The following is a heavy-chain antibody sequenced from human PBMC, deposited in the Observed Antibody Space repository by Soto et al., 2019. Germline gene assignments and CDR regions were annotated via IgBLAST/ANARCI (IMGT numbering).Heavy chain of an antibody. J-gene: IGHJ2*01. CDR3: ARGKGLQQLVGGYFGL. Sequence: SQTLSLTCAISGDSVSSNSAAWNWIRQSPSRGLEWLGRTYYRSKWYNDYAVSVKSRITINPDTSKNQFSLQLNSVTPEDTAVYYCARGKGLQQLVGGYFGLWGRGTLVTVSS. D-gene: IGHD6-13*01. CDR2: TYYRSKWYN. V-gene: IGHV6-1*01. CDR1: GDSVSSNSAA.